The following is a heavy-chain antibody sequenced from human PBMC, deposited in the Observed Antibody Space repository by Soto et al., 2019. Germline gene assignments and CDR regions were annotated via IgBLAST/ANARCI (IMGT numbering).Heavy chain of an antibody. CDR3: ARHRIAVAGPLDY. CDR2: IYYDGSV. D-gene: IGHD6-19*01. CDR1: GGAIRNSIYY. J-gene: IGHJ4*02. V-gene: IGHV4-39*01. Sequence: QLQLQESGPGLLEPSETLSLTCTVSGGAIRNSIYYWGWIRQPPGKGLEWIGTIYYDGSVVYSPSLKSRVTLSVDTSRNHFSVKINSVTAADTAVYFCARHRIAVAGPLDYWGQGTLVTVSS.